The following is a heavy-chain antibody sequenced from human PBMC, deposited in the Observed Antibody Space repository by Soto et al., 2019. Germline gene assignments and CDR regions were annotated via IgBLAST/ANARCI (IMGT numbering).Heavy chain of an antibody. CDR3: ARATTFPIHTYFDY. D-gene: IGHD1-26*01. Sequence: GGSLRLSCAASGFTFSSYEMNWVRQAPGKGLEWVSYISSSGSTIYYADSVKGRFTISRDNTKNSLYLQMNSLRAEDTAVYYCARATTFPIHTYFDYWGQGTLVTVSS. J-gene: IGHJ4*02. CDR2: ISSSGSTI. V-gene: IGHV3-48*03. CDR1: GFTFSSYE.